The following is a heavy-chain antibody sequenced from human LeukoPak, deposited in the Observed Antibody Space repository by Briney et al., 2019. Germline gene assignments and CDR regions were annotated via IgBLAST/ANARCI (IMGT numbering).Heavy chain of an antibody. CDR3: ASSYYDFWSGLNDAFDI. CDR1: GGSISSSSYY. CDR2: IYYSGST. J-gene: IGHJ3*02. D-gene: IGHD3-3*01. Sequence: SETLSLTCTVSGGSISSSSYYWGWIRQPPGKGLEWIGSIYYSGSTYYTPSLKSRVTISVDTSKNQFSLKLSSVTAADTAVYYCASSYYDFWSGLNDAFDIWGQGTMVTVSS. V-gene: IGHV4-39*01.